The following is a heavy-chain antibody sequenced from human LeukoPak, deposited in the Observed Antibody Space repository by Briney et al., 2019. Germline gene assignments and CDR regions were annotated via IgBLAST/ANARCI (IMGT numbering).Heavy chain of an antibody. V-gene: IGHV3-23*01. CDR2: ISGSGGST. CDR1: GFTFSSYA. J-gene: IGHJ4*02. CDR3: VNPGLYDSSGYYTDPFDY. D-gene: IGHD3-22*01. Sequence: GGSLRLSCAASGFTFSSYAMSWARQAPGKGLEWVSAISGSGGSTYYADSVKGRFTISRDNSKNTLYLQMNSLRAEDTAVYYCVNPGLYDSSGYYTDPFDYWGQGTLVTVSS.